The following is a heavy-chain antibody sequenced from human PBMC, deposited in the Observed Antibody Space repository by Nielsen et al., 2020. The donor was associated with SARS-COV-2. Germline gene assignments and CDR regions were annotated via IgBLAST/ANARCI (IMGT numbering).Heavy chain of an antibody. V-gene: IGHV3-33*01. CDR3: ARDGQMSAGTGVDY. CDR2: IWYDGSNK. J-gene: IGHJ4*02. Sequence: GESLKISCAASGFTFSSYGMHWVRQAPGKGLEWVAVIWYDGSNKYYADSVKGRFTISRDNSKNTLYLQMNSLRAEDTAVYYCARDGQMSAGTGVDYWGQGTLVTVSS. CDR1: GFTFSSYG. D-gene: IGHD6-13*01.